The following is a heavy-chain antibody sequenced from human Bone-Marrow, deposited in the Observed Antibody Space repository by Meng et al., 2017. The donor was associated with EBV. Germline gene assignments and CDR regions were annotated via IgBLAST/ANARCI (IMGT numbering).Heavy chain of an antibody. CDR3: ARGEYSSSWSIDY. J-gene: IGHJ4*02. Sequence: EVQLVESGGGLVKPGGSXXLSCVASGFTFSSYSMNWVRQAPGKGLEWVSSISSSSSYIYYADSVKGRFTISRDNAKNSLYLQMNSLRAEDTAVYYCARGEYSSSWSIDYWGQGTLVTVSS. D-gene: IGHD6-13*01. CDR2: ISSSSSYI. V-gene: IGHV3-21*01. CDR1: GFTFSSYS.